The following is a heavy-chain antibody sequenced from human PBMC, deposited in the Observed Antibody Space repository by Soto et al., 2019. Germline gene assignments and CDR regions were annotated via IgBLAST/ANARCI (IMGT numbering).Heavy chain of an antibody. CDR3: AKDLEMTTIFGSDYGMDV. D-gene: IGHD4-4*01. J-gene: IGHJ6*02. CDR1: GFTFNRYA. Sequence: PGGSLRLSCAASGFTFNRYAMSWVRQAPGKGLQWVSGISASGTNTYYADSVKGRFTISRDNSKNTLTLYLQMNSLRAEDTAIYYCAKDLEMTTIFGSDYGMDVWGQGTTVTVSS. V-gene: IGHV3-23*01. CDR2: ISASGTNT.